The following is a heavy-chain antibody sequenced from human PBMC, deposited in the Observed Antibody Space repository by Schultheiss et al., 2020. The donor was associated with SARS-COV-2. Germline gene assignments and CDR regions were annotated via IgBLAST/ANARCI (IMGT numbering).Heavy chain of an antibody. CDR1: GGSISSYY. Sequence: SETLSLTCTVSGGSISSYYWGWIRQPPGKGLEWIGSIYYSGSTNYNPSLKSRVTISVDTSKNQFSLKVNSVTAADTAVYSCARVVPAAGWFDPWGQGTLVTVSS. J-gene: IGHJ5*02. D-gene: IGHD2-2*01. V-gene: IGHV4-59*01. CDR2: IYYSGST. CDR3: ARVVPAAGWFDP.